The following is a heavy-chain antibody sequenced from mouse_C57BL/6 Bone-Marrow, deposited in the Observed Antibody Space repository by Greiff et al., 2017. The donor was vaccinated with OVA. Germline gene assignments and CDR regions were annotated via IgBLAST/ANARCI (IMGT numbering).Heavy chain of an antibody. CDR3: TTGLGPYFDD. Sequence: VQLQQSGAELVRPGASVKLSCTASGFNIKDDYMHWVKQRPEQGLEWIGWIDPENGDTEYASKFQGKATITADTSSNTAYLQLSSLTSEDTAVYYCTTGLGPYFDDWGQGTTLTVSS. CDR1: GFNIKDDY. D-gene: IGHD4-1*01. J-gene: IGHJ2*01. V-gene: IGHV14-4*01. CDR2: IDPENGDT.